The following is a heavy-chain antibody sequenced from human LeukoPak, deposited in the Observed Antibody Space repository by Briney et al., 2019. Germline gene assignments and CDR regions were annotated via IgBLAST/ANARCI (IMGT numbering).Heavy chain of an antibody. CDR1: GFTFSGSA. CDR3: TTKTLRLGELSFQIDY. V-gene: IGHV3-73*01. J-gene: IGHJ4*02. CDR2: IRSKANSYAT. D-gene: IGHD3-16*02. Sequence: GGSLRLSCAASGFTFSGSAMHWVRQASGKGLEWVGRIRSKANSYATAYAASVKGRFTISRDDSKNTAYLQMNSLKTEDTAVYCCTTKTLRLGELSFQIDYWGQGTLVTVSS.